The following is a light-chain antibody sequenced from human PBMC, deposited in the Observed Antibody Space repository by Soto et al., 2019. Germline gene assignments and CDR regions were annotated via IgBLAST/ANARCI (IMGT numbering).Light chain of an antibody. J-gene: IGKJ2*01. V-gene: IGKV1-5*03. CDR1: QSISSW. CDR3: QQLYT. Sequence: DIQMTQSPSTLSASVGDRVTITCRASQSISSWLAWYQQKPGKAPKLLIYKASSLESGVPSRFSGSGSGTEFTLTISSLQPDDFVTYYCQQLYTFGQGTKLEIK. CDR2: KAS.